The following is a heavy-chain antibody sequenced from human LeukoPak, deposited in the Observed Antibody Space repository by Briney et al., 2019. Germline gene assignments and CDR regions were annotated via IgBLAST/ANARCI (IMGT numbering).Heavy chain of an antibody. Sequence: GGSLRLSCAASGFTFSSYSMNWVRQAPGKGLEWVSYISGSSGTIYYADSVKGRFTISRDNAKNSLYLQMNSLRAEDTAVYYCAREAIVVVPPPRNHDAFDIWGQGTMVTVSS. CDR2: ISGSSGTI. CDR1: GFTFSSYS. CDR3: AREAIVVVPPPRNHDAFDI. J-gene: IGHJ3*02. V-gene: IGHV3-48*01. D-gene: IGHD2-21*01.